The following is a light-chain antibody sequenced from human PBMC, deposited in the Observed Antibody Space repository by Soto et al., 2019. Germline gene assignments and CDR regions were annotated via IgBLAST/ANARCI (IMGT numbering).Light chain of an antibody. V-gene: IGKV3-15*01. J-gene: IGKJ5*01. Sequence: EILLTQSPATLPVSPGERATLSCRASQSVGSNLAWFQQKPGQAPRLLIYGSSTRATGVPARFSGSGSGADFTLTISNLQSEDFAVYYCQQYTNWPPITFGQATRLEIK. CDR3: QQYTNWPPIT. CDR1: QSVGSN. CDR2: GSS.